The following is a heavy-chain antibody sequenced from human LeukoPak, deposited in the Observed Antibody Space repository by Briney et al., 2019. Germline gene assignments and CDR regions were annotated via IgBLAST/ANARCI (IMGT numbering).Heavy chain of an antibody. J-gene: IGHJ3*02. Sequence: PSETLSLTCTVSGGSISSYYWSWIRQPPGKGLEWIGNIYYSGSTYYNPSLKSRVTISVDTSKNQFSLKLSSVTAADTAVYYCARRYSSGWFDAFDIWGQGTMVTVSS. CDR2: IYYSGST. D-gene: IGHD6-19*01. CDR1: GGSISSYY. V-gene: IGHV4-59*04. CDR3: ARRYSSGWFDAFDI.